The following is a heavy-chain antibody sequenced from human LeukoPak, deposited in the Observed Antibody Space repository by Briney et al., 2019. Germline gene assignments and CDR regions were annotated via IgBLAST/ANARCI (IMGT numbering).Heavy chain of an antibody. Sequence: GGSLRLSCAASGFTFSSYWMSWVRQAPGKGLEWVANIKQDGSEKYYVDSVKGRFTISRDNAKNSLYLQMNSLRAEGTAVYYCARDRITMVRGLLTYFDYWGQGALVTVSS. J-gene: IGHJ4*02. D-gene: IGHD3-10*01. V-gene: IGHV3-7*03. CDR3: ARDRITMVRGLLTYFDY. CDR1: GFTFSSYW. CDR2: IKQDGSEK.